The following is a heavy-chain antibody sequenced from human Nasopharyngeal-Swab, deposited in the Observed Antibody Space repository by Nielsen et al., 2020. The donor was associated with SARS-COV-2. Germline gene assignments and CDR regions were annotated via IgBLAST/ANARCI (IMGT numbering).Heavy chain of an antibody. J-gene: IGHJ6*03. CDR2: ISYDGSNK. Sequence: GESLKISCAASGFTFSSYGMHWVRQAPGKGLEWVAVISYDGSNKYYADSVKGRFTISRDNSENTLYLQMNSLRAEDTAVYYCAKGPYYYYYMDVWGKGTTVTVSS. CDR3: AKGPYYYYYMDV. CDR1: GFTFSSYG. V-gene: IGHV3-30*18.